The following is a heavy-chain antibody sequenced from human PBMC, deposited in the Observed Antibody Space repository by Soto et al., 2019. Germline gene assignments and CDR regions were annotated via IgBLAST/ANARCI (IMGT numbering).Heavy chain of an antibody. CDR2: INGGNGNT. CDR3: TRLETDY. CDR1: GYTFTSYT. V-gene: IGHV1-3*01. Sequence: QVQLVQSGAEVKKPGASVKVSCKASGYTFTSYTMHWVRQATGQRLEWMGWINGGNGNTKYSQKFQGRVTFTRDTSATTAYMELSSLRSEDTAVYYCTRLETDYWGQGTLVTVSS. J-gene: IGHJ4*02.